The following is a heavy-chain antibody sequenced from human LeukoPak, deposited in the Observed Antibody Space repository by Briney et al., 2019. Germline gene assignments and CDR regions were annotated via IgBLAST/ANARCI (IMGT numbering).Heavy chain of an antibody. J-gene: IGHJ4*02. CDR3: ARSRNYYDSSGYYWD. CDR2: INHSGST. Sequence: SETLSLTCAVYGGSFNGYYWSWIRQPPGKGLEWIGEINHSGSTNYNPSLKSRVTISVDTSKNQFSLKLSSVTAADTAVYYCARSRNYYDSSGYYWDWGQGTLVTVSS. D-gene: IGHD3-22*01. V-gene: IGHV4-34*01. CDR1: GGSFNGYY.